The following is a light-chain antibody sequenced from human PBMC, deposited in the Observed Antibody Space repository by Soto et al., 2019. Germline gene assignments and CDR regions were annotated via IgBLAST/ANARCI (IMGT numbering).Light chain of an antibody. V-gene: IGLV2-14*01. J-gene: IGLJ1*01. CDR1: SSDVGGYNY. CDR2: EVS. Sequence: QSALTQPASVSGSPGQSITISCTGTSSDVGGYNYVSWYQQHPGKAPKLMIFEVSNRPSGVSNRFSGSKSGNTASLTISGLQTEDEADYYCTSYTSSFTQLLGTGIKVTVL. CDR3: TSYTSSFTQL.